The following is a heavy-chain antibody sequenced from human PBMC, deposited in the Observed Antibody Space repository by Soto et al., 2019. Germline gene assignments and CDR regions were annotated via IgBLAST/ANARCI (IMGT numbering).Heavy chain of an antibody. D-gene: IGHD3-10*01. CDR1: GGSISRSNW. CDR2: IYHSGST. V-gene: IGHV4-4*02. J-gene: IGHJ5*02. Sequence: SETLSLTCAVSGGSISRSNWWSWVRQPPGKGLEWIGEIYHSGSTNYHPSLKSRVTISVDKSKNQFSLRSDDTAVYYCAREEGFRITMDRGRWFDPWGQGTLVTVSS. CDR3: AREEGFRITMDRGRWFDP.